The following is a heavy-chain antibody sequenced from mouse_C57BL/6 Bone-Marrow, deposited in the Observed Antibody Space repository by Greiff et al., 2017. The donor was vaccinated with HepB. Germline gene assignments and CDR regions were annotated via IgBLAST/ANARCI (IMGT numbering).Heavy chain of an antibody. D-gene: IGHD1-1*01. Sequence: EVQVMESGGGLVQPKGSLKLSCAASGFSFNTYAMNWVRQAPGKGLEWVARIRSKSNNYATYYADSVKDRFTISRDDSESMLYLQMNNLKTEDTAMYYCVRRHYYYGSSRHWYFDVWGTGTTVTVSS. CDR1: GFSFNTYA. J-gene: IGHJ1*03. CDR3: VRRHYYYGSSRHWYFDV. V-gene: IGHV10-1*01. CDR2: IRSKSNNYAT.